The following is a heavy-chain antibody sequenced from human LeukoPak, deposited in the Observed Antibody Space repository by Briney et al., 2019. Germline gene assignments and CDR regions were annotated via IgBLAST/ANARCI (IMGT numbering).Heavy chain of an antibody. V-gene: IGHV3-11*01. D-gene: IGHD6-19*01. Sequence: GGSLRLSCAASGFTFSDYYMSWIRQAPGKGLEWVSYISSSGSTIYYADSVKGRFTISRDNAKNSLYLQMNSLRAEDTAVYYCARARSSGWDKNYFDYWGQGTLVTVSS. CDR1: GFTFSDYY. CDR3: ARARSSGWDKNYFDY. J-gene: IGHJ4*02. CDR2: ISSSGSTI.